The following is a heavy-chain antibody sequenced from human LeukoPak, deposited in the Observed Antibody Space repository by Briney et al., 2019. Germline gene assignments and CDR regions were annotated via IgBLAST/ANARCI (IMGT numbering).Heavy chain of an antibody. J-gene: IGHJ4*02. CDR1: GYTFTSYG. Sequence: GASVKVSCKASGYTFTSYGISWVRQAPGQGLEWMGWISAYNGNTNYAQKLQGRVTMTTDTSTSTAYMELRSLRSDDTAVYYCARAPRGTYWDYFDYWGQGTLVTVSS. D-gene: IGHD1-26*01. CDR2: ISAYNGNT. CDR3: ARAPRGTYWDYFDY. V-gene: IGHV1-18*01.